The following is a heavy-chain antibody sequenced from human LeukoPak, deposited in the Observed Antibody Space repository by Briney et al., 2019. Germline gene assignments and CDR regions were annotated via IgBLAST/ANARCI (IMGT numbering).Heavy chain of an antibody. J-gene: IGHJ5*02. V-gene: IGHV1-2*06. CDR1: GYTFTGYY. CDR3: ARDGMRYYDILTGCSWFDP. CDR2: INPSSGGT. D-gene: IGHD3-9*01. Sequence: ASVKVSCKASGYTFTGYYMHWVRQAPGQGLEWMGRINPSSGGTNYAQKFQGRVTMTRDTSISTAYMELSRLRSDDTAVYYCARDGMRYYDILTGCSWFDPWGQGTLVTVSS.